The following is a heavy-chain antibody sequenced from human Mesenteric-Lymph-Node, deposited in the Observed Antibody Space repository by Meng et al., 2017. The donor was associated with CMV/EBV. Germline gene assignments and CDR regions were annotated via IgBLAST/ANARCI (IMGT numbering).Heavy chain of an antibody. CDR1: GFTFNTHS. Sequence: GGSLRLSCAISGFTFNTHSMHWVRQAPGKGLEWVSSISSSGGDIYYADSVKGRFSISRDNTKKSLSLQMNSLRAEDTALYYCASRWDLPLNYWGQGTLVTVSS. D-gene: IGHD1-26*01. V-gene: IGHV3-21*01. J-gene: IGHJ4*02. CDR2: ISSSGGDI. CDR3: ASRWDLPLNY.